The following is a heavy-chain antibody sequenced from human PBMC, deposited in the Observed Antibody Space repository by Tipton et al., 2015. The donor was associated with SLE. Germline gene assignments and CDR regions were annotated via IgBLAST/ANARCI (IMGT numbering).Heavy chain of an antibody. J-gene: IGHJ4*02. V-gene: IGHV4-34*01. CDR3: ASGHYYDSSGYYFDY. CDR2: IYHSGST. CDR1: GGSFSAYY. D-gene: IGHD3-22*01. Sequence: TLSLTCAVYGGSFSAYYWSWIRQPPGKGLEWIGYIYHSGSTYYNPSLKSRVTISVDRSKNQFSLKLSSVTAADTAVYYCASGHYYDSSGYYFDYWGQGTLVTVSS.